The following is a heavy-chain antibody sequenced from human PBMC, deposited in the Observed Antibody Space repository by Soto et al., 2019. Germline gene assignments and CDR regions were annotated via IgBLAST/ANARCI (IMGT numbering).Heavy chain of an antibody. CDR2: INAGNGNT. Sequence: QVQLVQSGAEVKKPGASVKVSCKASGYTFTSYAMHWVHQAPGQRLEWMGWINAGNGNTKYSQKFQGRVTITRDTSASTAYMELSSLRSEDTAVYYCARDDIVLMVYAMDYWGQGTLVTVSS. CDR1: GYTFTSYA. CDR3: ARDDIVLMVYAMDY. V-gene: IGHV1-3*01. J-gene: IGHJ4*02. D-gene: IGHD2-8*01.